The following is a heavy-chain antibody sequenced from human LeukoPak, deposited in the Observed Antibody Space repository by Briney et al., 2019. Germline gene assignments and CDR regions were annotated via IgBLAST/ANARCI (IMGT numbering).Heavy chain of an antibody. D-gene: IGHD3-22*01. V-gene: IGHV4-38-2*02. J-gene: IGHJ6*03. Sequence: SETLSLTCTVSGYSISSGYYWGWIRQPPGKGLEWIGSIYHSGSTYYNPSLKSRVTISVDTSKNQFSLKLSSVTAADTAVYYCARDGFSRYYYDSSGYREGLGYYYYMDIWGKGTTVTVSS. CDR3: ARDGFSRYYYDSSGYREGLGYYYYMDI. CDR2: IYHSGST. CDR1: GYSISSGYY.